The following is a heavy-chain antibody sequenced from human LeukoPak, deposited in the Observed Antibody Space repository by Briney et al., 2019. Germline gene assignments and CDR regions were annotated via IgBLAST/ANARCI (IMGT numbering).Heavy chain of an antibody. CDR2: IYHSGST. V-gene: IGHV4-38-2*01. Sequence: PSETLSLTCAVSGYFISSGYYWGWIRQPPGKGLEWIGSIYHSGSTYYNPSLKSRVTISVDTSKNQFSLKLSSVTAADTAVYYCARCTSLSGWPDYDYWGQGTLVTVSS. J-gene: IGHJ4*02. CDR1: GYFISSGYY. D-gene: IGHD6-19*01. CDR3: ARCTSLSGWPDYDY.